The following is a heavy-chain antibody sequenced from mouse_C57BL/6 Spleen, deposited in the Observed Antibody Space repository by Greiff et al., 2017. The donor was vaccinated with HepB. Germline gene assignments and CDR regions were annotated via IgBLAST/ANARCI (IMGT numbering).Heavy chain of an antibody. D-gene: IGHD2-4*01. CDR3: ARHLRYYDPFDY. CDR2: ISSGGSYT. J-gene: IGHJ2*01. Sequence: EVKLVESGGDLVKPGGSLKLSCAASGFTFSSYGMSWVRQTPDKRLEWVATISSGGSYTYYPDSVKGRFTISRDNAKNTLYLQMSSLKSEDTAMYYCARHLRYYDPFDYWGQGTTLTVSS. CDR1: GFTFSSYG. V-gene: IGHV5-6*01.